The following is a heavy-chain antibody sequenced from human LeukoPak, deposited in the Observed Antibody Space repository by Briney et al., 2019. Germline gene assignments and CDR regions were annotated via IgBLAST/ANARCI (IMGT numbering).Heavy chain of an antibody. CDR3: AREGAAGDMCSGCSCYQEFDY. V-gene: IGHV4-59*01. CDR2: VFYSGTT. CDR1: GGSISSYY. J-gene: IGHJ4*02. Sequence: SETLSLTCTVSGGSISSYYWSWIRQPPGKGLEWVGFVFYSGTTYYNPSPQSRVFILVDTSTNQFSLKLSPVTAADTAVYYCAREGAAGDMCSGCSCYQEFDYWGQGTLVTVSS. D-gene: IGHD2-15*01.